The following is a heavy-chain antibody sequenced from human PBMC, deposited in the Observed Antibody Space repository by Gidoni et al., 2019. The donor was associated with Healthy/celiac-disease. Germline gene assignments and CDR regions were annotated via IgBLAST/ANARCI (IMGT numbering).Heavy chain of an antibody. D-gene: IGHD6-19*01. V-gene: IGHV4-39*01. CDR1: GGSISSSSYY. CDR3: ARPAVAGRWYFDY. Sequence: QLQLQESGSGLVKPSETLSLTCTGPGGSISSSSYYWGWIRQPPGKGLEWIGSIYYRGSTYYNPSLKSRVTISVDTSKNQFSLKLSSVTAADTAVYYCARPAVAGRWYFDYWGQGTLVTVSS. CDR2: IYYRGST. J-gene: IGHJ4*02.